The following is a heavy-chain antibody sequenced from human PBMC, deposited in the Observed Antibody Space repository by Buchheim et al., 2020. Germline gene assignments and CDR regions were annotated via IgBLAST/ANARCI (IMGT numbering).Heavy chain of an antibody. CDR2: IWADGTTK. J-gene: IGHJ4*02. D-gene: IGHD3-10*01. V-gene: IGHV3-33*01. CDR1: GFTLSTYG. Sequence: QVQLVESGGGVVQPGRSLRLSCAASGFTLSTYGMHWVRQAPGKGLEWVAVIWADGTTKDYAVSVKGRFTVSRDIATHPLYLEMNSLSAEDTAVYYCARDGYGSGSYDAPIFDYWGQGTL. CDR3: ARDGYGSGSYDAPIFDY.